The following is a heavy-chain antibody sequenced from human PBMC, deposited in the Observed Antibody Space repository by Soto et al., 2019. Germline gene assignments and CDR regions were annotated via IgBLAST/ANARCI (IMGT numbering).Heavy chain of an antibody. CDR3: ARCGDKDAFDI. V-gene: IGHV4-34*01. CDR2: INHSGST. J-gene: IGHJ3*02. D-gene: IGHD2-21*02. CDR1: GGSFSGYY. Sequence: SETLSLTCAVYGGSFSGYYWSWIRQPPGKGLEGIGEINHSGSTNYNPSLESRVTISVDTSKNQFSLKLSAVTAADTAVYYCARCGDKDAFDIWGQGTMVTVSS.